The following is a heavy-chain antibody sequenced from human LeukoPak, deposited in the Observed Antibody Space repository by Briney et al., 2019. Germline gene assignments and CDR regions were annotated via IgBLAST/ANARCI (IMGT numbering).Heavy chain of an antibody. V-gene: IGHV4-39*01. J-gene: IGHJ4*02. CDR2: IYYAGST. CDR3: ARHLYDILTGYAYYFDY. CDR1: GGSISNTSFF. Sequence: SETLSLTCSVSGGSISNTSFFWGWIRQPPGKGLEWIGSIYYAGSTFHNPSLKSRVTMSVDTSKNQFSLKMSSVTAADTAVYYCARHLYDILTGYAYYFDYWGQGTLVSVSS. D-gene: IGHD3-9*01.